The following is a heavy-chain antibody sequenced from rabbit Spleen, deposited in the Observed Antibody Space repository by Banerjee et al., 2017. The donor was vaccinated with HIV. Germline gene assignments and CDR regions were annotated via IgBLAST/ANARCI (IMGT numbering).Heavy chain of an antibody. V-gene: IGHV1S45*01. D-gene: IGHD8-1*01. CDR2: IYTGLNTNT. CDR1: GVSFSGSSY. CDR3: ARDTGTSFSSYGMDL. Sequence: QEQLVESGGGLVKPEGSLTLTCTASGVSFSGSSYMCWVRQAPGKGLEWIACIYTGLNTNTYYANWAKGRFTISKTSSTTVTLQMTSLTAADTATYFCARDTGTSFSSYGMDLWGPGTLVTVS. J-gene: IGHJ6*01.